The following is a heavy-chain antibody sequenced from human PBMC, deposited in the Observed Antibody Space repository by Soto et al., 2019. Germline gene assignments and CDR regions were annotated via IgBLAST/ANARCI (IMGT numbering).Heavy chain of an antibody. CDR3: ARDSHVGSGWQLTADY. D-gene: IGHD6-19*01. CDR2: IWYDGSNK. V-gene: IGHV3-33*01. Sequence: WGSLRLSCAASGFTFSSYGMHWFRQAPGKGLEWVAVIWYDGSNKYYAESVKGRFTISRDNSKNTLYLQMNSLRAEDTAVYYCARDSHVGSGWQLTADYWGQGTLVTVSS. CDR1: GFTFSSYG. J-gene: IGHJ4*02.